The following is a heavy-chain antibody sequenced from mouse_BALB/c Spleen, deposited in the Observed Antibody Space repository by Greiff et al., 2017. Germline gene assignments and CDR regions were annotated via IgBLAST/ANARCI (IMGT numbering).Heavy chain of an antibody. D-gene: IGHD2-3*01. CDR1: GFTFSSFG. Sequence: DVMLVESGGGLVQPGGSRKLSCAASGFTFSSFGMHWVRQAPEKGLEWVAYISSGSSTIYYADTVKGRFTISRDNPKNTLFLQMTSLRSEDTAMYYCARGGGYYTDYYAMDYWGQGTSVTVSS. CDR3: ARGGGYYTDYYAMDY. V-gene: IGHV5-17*02. J-gene: IGHJ4*01. CDR2: ISSGSSTI.